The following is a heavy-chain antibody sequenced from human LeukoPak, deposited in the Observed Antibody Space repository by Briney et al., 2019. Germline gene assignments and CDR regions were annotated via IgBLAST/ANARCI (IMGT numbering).Heavy chain of an antibody. Sequence: SVKVSCTASRGTFSIYAISWVRQAPGQGLEWMGRIITTFGIANYAQKFQGRVTISADKSTNTAYMELSTLRSEDTAVYYCARAAVDTAMVSPPMNSFDPWGQGTMVTVSS. V-gene: IGHV1-69*04. CDR1: RGTFSIYA. CDR2: IITTFGIA. J-gene: IGHJ5*02. D-gene: IGHD5-18*01. CDR3: ARAAVDTAMVSPPMNSFDP.